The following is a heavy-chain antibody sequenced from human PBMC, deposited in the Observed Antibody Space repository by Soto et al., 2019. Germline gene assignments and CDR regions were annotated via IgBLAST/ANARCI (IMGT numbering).Heavy chain of an antibody. Sequence: EVQLVESGGGLVQPGGSLRLSCEASGLTFSTYDMHWVRQAPGKGLEWVSAIGTGGDTYYPGSVRGRFIISRENAKNSLYLQMNSLTVGDTAVYYCAREVEDSKSSGCFFDLWGRGTLVTVSS. J-gene: IGHJ2*01. CDR2: IGTGGDT. CDR1: GLTFSTYD. D-gene: IGHD6-6*01. CDR3: AREVEDSKSSGCFFDL. V-gene: IGHV3-13*01.